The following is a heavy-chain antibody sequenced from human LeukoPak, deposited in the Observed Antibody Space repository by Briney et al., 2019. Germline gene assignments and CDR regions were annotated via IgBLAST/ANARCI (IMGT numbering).Heavy chain of an antibody. J-gene: IGHJ6*02. Sequence: GGSLRLSCAASGFTFSSYGMHWVRQAPGKGLEWVAVISYDGSNKYYADSVKGRFTISRDNSKNTLYLQMNSLRAEDTAVYYCAKDEPQWAGSSYYYYYGMDVWGHGTTVTVSS. D-gene: IGHD1-14*01. CDR2: ISYDGSNK. V-gene: IGHV3-30*18. CDR1: GFTFSSYG. CDR3: AKDEPQWAGSSYYYYYGMDV.